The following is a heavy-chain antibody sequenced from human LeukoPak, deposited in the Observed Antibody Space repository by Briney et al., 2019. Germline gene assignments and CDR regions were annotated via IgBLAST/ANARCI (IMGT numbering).Heavy chain of an antibody. CDR2: IYSGGST. D-gene: IGHD3-9*01. CDR3: AKNGGGSHYDILTGYSDRLYYFDY. J-gene: IGHJ4*02. V-gene: IGHV3-66*01. Sequence: GGSLRLSCAASGFTVSSNYMSWVRQAPGKGLEWVSVIYSGGSTYYADSVKGRFTISRDNSKNTLYLQMNSLRAEDTAVYYCAKNGGGSHYDILTGYSDRLYYFDYWGQGTLVTVSS. CDR1: GFTVSSNY.